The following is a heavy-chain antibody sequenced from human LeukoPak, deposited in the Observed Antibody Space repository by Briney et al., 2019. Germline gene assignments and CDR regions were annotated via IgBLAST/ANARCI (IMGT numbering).Heavy chain of an antibody. J-gene: IGHJ4*02. CDR3: ARVGVFSSSNDHVSIIAFDY. CDR2: IYHSGST. CDR1: GVSIRSGGYS. V-gene: IGHV4-30-2*01. D-gene: IGHD3-3*01. Sequence: PSQTLSLTCTVSGVSIRSGGYSWSSIRRPPGRGLEWIGDIYHSGSTYSNPSLKSRVTISVDRSRYQFYLKLSSVTAADTAVYYCARVGVFSSSNDHVSIIAFDYWGQGTLVTVSS.